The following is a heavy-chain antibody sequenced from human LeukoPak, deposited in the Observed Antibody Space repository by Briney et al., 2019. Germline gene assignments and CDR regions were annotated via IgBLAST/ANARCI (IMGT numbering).Heavy chain of an antibody. CDR2: ISYDGSNK. CDR3: AKDCSGGSCNYPYPEY. D-gene: IGHD2-15*01. V-gene: IGHV3-30*18. CDR1: GFTFSSYG. Sequence: GRSLRLSCAASGFTFSSYGMHWVRQAPGKGLEWVAVISYDGSNKYYADSVKGRFTISRDNSKNTLYLQMNSLRAEDTAVYYCAKDCSGGSCNYPYPEYWGQGTLVTVSS. J-gene: IGHJ4*02.